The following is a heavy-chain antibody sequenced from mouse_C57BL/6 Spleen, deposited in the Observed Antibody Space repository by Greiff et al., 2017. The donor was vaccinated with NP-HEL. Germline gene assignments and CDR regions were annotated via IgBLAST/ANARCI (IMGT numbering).Heavy chain of an antibody. CDR3: AREPLITTVVAKGDY. D-gene: IGHD1-1*01. V-gene: IGHV14-2*01. J-gene: IGHJ2*01. CDR1: GFNIKDYY. Sequence: VQLKESGAELVKPGASVKLSCTASGFNIKDYYMHWVKQRTEQGLEWIGRIDPEDGETKYAPKFQGKATITADTSSNTAYLQLSSLTSEDTAVYYCAREPLITTVVAKGDYWGQGTTLTVSS. CDR2: IDPEDGET.